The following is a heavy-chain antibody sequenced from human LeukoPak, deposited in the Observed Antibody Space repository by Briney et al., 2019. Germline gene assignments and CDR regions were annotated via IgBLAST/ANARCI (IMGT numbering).Heavy chain of an antibody. J-gene: IGHJ4*02. CDR1: GFIFSSYA. V-gene: IGHV3-23*01. D-gene: IGHD2-8*01. Sequence: GGSLRLSCAASGFIFSSYAMSWVRQAPGKRLECVSTISGSGGSTYYADSVKGRFTISRDNSKNTVYLQMNSLRAEDTAVYYCAKDRSCINDACHGDFDYWGQGTLVTVSS. CDR3: AKDRSCINDACHGDFDY. CDR2: ISGSGGST.